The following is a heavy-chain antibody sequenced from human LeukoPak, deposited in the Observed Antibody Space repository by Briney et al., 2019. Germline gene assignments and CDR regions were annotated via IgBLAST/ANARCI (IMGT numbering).Heavy chain of an antibody. V-gene: IGHV1-69*13. D-gene: IGHD2-15*01. CDR3: ARDQVYCSGGSCYSSFGDDEGFYFDY. J-gene: IGHJ4*02. Sequence: GASVTVSCKASGGTFSSYAISWVRQAPGQGLEWMGGIIPIFGTANYAQKFQGRVTITADESTSTAYMELSSLRSEDTAVYYCARDQVYCSGGSCYSSFGDDEGFYFDYWGQGTLVTVSS. CDR1: GGTFSSYA. CDR2: IIPIFGTA.